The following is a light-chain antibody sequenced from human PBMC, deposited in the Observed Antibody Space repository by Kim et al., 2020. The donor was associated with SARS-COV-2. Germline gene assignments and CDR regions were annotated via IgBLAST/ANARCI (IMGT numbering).Light chain of an antibody. J-gene: IGKJ4*01. Sequence: ASVRDRVTITCRASQDIGNYLSWSQQKPGGAPKLLISDASNLEARVPSRFSGSGSGTDFTFTISSLQPEDFATYYCQQYDNLPLTFGGGTKVDIK. CDR3: QQYDNLPLT. CDR2: DAS. V-gene: IGKV1-33*01. CDR1: QDIGNY.